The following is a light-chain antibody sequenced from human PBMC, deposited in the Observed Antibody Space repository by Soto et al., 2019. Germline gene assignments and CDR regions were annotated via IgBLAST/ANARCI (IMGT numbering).Light chain of an antibody. CDR3: CSYAGTYTFV. V-gene: IGLV2-11*01. Sequence: QSALTQPGSVSGSPGQSVTISCTGTSSDVGTYKYVSWYQQHPDKAPKLLIYDVTKRPSGVPDRFSGSKSDNTASLTISGLQADDEADYFCCSYAGTYTFVFGTGTKVTVL. CDR2: DVT. J-gene: IGLJ1*01. CDR1: SSDVGTYKY.